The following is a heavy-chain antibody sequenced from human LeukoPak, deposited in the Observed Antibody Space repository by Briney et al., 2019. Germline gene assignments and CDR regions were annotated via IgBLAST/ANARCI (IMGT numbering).Heavy chain of an antibody. CDR2: IKSKTEGGTT. CDR1: GFTFTNAW. Sequence: PGGSLRLSCAASGFTFTNAWMSWVRQAPGKGLEWVGRIKSKTEGGTTDYAAPVKGRFTISRDDSKNTLYLEMNSLKIEDTAVYYCITHLRTTMIRGVNWGQGTLVTVSS. V-gene: IGHV3-15*01. CDR3: ITHLRTTMIRGVN. J-gene: IGHJ4*02. D-gene: IGHD3-10*01.